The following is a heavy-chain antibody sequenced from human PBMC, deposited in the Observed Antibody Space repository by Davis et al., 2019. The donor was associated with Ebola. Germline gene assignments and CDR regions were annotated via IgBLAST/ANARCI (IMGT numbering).Heavy chain of an antibody. CDR3: ARARVGISYWFDP. D-gene: IGHD2-21*01. V-gene: IGHV4-59*08. CDR2: IYYSGST. J-gene: IGHJ5*02. Sequence: SETLSLTCTVYGESFSGYYWSWIRQPPGKGLEWIGYIYYSGSTNYNPSLKSRVTISVDTSKNQFSLKLSSVTAADTAVYYCARARVGISYWFDPWGQGTLVTVSS. CDR1: GESFSGYY.